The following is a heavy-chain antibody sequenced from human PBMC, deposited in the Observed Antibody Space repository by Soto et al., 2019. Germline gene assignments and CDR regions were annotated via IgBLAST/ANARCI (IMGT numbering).Heavy chain of an antibody. CDR1: GYTFTSYA. J-gene: IGHJ4*02. CDR3: ARSSGYYCVDY. V-gene: IGHV1-3*01. Sequence: QVQLVQSGAEVKKPGASVKVSCKASGYTFTSYAMHWVRQAPGQRLEWMGWINAGNGNTKYSQKFQGRVTITRDTSASTAYMELSRLRSEDTAVYYCARSSGYYCVDYWGQGTLVTVSS. CDR2: INAGNGNT. D-gene: IGHD3-22*01.